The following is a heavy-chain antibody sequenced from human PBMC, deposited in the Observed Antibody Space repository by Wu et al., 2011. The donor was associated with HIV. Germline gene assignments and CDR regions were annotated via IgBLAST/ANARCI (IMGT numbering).Heavy chain of an antibody. CDR1: GGNFNRQA. CDR3: ARDLTAVERKLVLGYMDV. J-gene: IGHJ6*03. V-gene: IGHV1-69*14. D-gene: IGHD7-27*01. Sequence: QVQLVQSGAEVKKPGSSVKVSCKASGGNFNRQAISWVRQAPGQGLEWMGGIIPSFVTANSAQRFQGRLAISADTSTNTVYMELSSLKFEDTAVYYCARDLTAVERKLVLGYMDVWAKGPRSRS. CDR2: IIPSFVTA.